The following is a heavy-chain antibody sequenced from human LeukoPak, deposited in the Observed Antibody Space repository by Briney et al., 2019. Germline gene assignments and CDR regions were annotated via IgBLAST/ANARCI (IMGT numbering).Heavy chain of an antibody. CDR2: ISVYNGDT. CDR1: SYTFTNYA. CDR3: ASYSSGYYYYFDY. V-gene: IGHV1-18*01. Sequence: GASVKVSCKASSYTFTNYALHWVRQAPGQGLEWMGWISVYNGDTIYAQTLQGRVTMTTDTSTSTAYMELRSLRSDDTAVYYCASYSSGYYYYFDYWGQGTLVTVSS. D-gene: IGHD3-22*01. J-gene: IGHJ4*02.